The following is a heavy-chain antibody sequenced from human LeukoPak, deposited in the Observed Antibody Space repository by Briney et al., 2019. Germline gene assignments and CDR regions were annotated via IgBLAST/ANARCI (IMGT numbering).Heavy chain of an antibody. D-gene: IGHD6-6*01. V-gene: IGHV5-51*01. CDR2: IYPGDSDT. Sequence: AGESLKISCKGSGYRFTSYWIGWVRQMPGKGLEWMGIIYPGDSDTRYSPSFQGQVTISADKSISTAYLQWSSLKASDTAMYYCARSEYSSSSGPIDYWGQGTLVTVSS. CDR1: GYRFTSYW. CDR3: ARSEYSSSSGPIDY. J-gene: IGHJ4*02.